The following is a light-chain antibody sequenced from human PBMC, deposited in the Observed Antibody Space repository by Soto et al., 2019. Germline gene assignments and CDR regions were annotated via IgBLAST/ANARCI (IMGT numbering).Light chain of an antibody. V-gene: IGKV3-11*01. CDR2: DAS. J-gene: IGKJ4*01. Sequence: EIVLKQSPGTLALSPGEGATLSCRASQSVGRNYLAWYQQKPGQAPRLLIYDASNRATGIPARFSGSGSGTDFTLTISSLEPEDFAVYYCQQRSNWPRTFGGGTKVDIK. CDR1: QSVGRNY. CDR3: QQRSNWPRT.